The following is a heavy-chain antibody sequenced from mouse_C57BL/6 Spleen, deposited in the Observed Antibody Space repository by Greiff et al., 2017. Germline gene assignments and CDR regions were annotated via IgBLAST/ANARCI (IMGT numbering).Heavy chain of an antibody. CDR3: ASGIYRGYFDY. CDR1: GYTFTGYW. J-gene: IGHJ2*01. Sequence: QVQLQQSGAELMKPGASVKLSCKATGYTFTGYWIEWVKQRPGHGVEWIGEILPGSGSTNYNEKFKGKATFTADTSYHTTYMQLSSLTTEDSAIYYCASGIYRGYFDYWGQGTTLTVSS. CDR2: ILPGSGST. D-gene: IGHD2-1*01. V-gene: IGHV1-9*01.